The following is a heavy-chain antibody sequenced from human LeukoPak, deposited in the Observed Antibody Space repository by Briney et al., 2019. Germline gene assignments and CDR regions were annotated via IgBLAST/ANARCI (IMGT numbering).Heavy chain of an antibody. D-gene: IGHD1-26*01. V-gene: IGHV5-51*01. J-gene: IGHJ4*02. CDR3: ARRSGSFQGDYNFDY. Sequence: GESLKVSCKGSGYIFTSYWIAWVRQMPGKGLEWMGIIYPGDSDTRYSPSFQGQVTISADKSISTAYLQWSSLKASDTAMYYCARRSGSFQGDYNFDYWGQGTLVTVSS. CDR1: GYIFTSYW. CDR2: IYPGDSDT.